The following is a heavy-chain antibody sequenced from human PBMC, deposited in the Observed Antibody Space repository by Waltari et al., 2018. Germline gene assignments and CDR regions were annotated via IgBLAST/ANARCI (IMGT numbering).Heavy chain of an antibody. D-gene: IGHD6-6*01. Sequence: QVQLQQWGAGLLKPSETLSLTCAVYGGSFSGYYWSWIRKPPGKGLEWIGEINHSGSTNYNPSLKSRVTISVDTSKNQFSLKLSSVTAADTAVYYCARVGSSSSLVDYWGQGTLVTVSS. V-gene: IGHV4-34*01. CDR1: GGSFSGYY. J-gene: IGHJ4*02. CDR3: ARVGSSSSLVDY. CDR2: INHSGST.